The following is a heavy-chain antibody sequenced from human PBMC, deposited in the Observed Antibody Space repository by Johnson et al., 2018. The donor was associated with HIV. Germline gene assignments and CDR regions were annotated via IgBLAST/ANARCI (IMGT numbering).Heavy chain of an antibody. J-gene: IGHJ3*02. CDR3: ARREGTTGTFSAFDI. V-gene: IGHV3-30-3*01. Sequence: QVQLVESGGGVVQPGRSLRLSCAASGFTFSSYAMHWVRQPPGKGLEWVAVISYDGSNKYYADSVKGRFTISRDNSKNTLYLQMNSLRAEDTALYYCARREGTTGTFSAFDIWGQGTMVTVSS. D-gene: IGHD1-1*01. CDR1: GFTFSSYA. CDR2: ISYDGSNK.